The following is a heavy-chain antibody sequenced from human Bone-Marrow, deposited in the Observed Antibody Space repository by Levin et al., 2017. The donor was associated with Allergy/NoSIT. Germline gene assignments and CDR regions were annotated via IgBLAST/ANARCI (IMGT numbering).Heavy chain of an antibody. Sequence: KPGGSLRLSCKASGFTFSNVWMHWVRQAPGKGLEWVGRIKSKSDSGTSDYAAPVTGRFTISRDDSKSTLFLQMSSLKTDDTAVYYCMTDPYYHDSSGQSLYDYWGQGTLVAVSS. CDR3: MTDPYYHDSSGQSLYDY. V-gene: IGHV3-15*07. J-gene: IGHJ4*02. D-gene: IGHD3-22*01. CDR1: GFTFSNVW. CDR2: IKSKSDSGTS.